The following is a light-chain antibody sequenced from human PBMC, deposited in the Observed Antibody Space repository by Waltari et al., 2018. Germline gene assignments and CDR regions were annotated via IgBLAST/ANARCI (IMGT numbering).Light chain of an antibody. CDR3: QHYVSLPAT. V-gene: IGKV3-20*01. Sequence: GRASQSVGRSIAWYQQKPGQAPRLLIYDTSSRATGIPDRFSGSGSGTDFSLTISRLEPEDFAVYYCQHYVSLPATFGQGTKVEIK. CDR2: DTS. J-gene: IGKJ1*01. CDR1: QSVGRS.